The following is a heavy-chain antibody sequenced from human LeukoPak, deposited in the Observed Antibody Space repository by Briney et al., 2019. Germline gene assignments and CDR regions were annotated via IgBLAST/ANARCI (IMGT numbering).Heavy chain of an antibody. V-gene: IGHV3-30*04. J-gene: IGHJ3*02. CDR2: IRYDGSNK. D-gene: IGHD4-17*01. Sequence: GGSLRLSCEASGFTFSSYPMFWVRQAPGKGPEWVAFIRYDGSNKYYADSVKGRFTISRDNSKNTLYLQMNSLRAEDTAVYYCARPMTTVTTNAFDIWGQGTMVTVSS. CDR1: GFTFSSYP. CDR3: ARPMTTVTTNAFDI.